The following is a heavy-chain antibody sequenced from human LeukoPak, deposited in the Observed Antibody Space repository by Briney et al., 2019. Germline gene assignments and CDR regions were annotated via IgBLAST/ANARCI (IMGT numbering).Heavy chain of an antibody. D-gene: IGHD1-26*01. Sequence: GGSLRLSCAASGFTFSSYEMNWVRQAPGKGLEWVAVISYDGSNKYYADSVKGRFTISRDNSKNTLYLQMNSLRAEDTAVYYCARGIVGATGYYFDHWGQGTLVTVSS. J-gene: IGHJ4*02. V-gene: IGHV3-30*04. CDR1: GFTFSSYE. CDR2: ISYDGSNK. CDR3: ARGIVGATGYYFDH.